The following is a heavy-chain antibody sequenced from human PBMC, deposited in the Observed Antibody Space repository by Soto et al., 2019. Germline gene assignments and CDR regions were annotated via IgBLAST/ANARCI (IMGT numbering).Heavy chain of an antibody. J-gene: IGHJ4*02. CDR1: GYTFINHG. V-gene: IGHV1-18*04. Sequence: QVQLVQSGGEVKKPGASVKVSCKASGYTFINHGISWVRQAPGQGLEWMGWISGHNGKTNYAQKFQGRVTMTTDTSTSTAFMELRSLRSDDTAVYHCARDSYPLAYFFDYWGQGTLVSVSS. CDR3: ARDSYPLAYFFDY. CDR2: ISGHNGKT.